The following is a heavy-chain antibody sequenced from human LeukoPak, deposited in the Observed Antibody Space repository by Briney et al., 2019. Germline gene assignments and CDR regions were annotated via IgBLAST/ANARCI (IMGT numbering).Heavy chain of an antibody. D-gene: IGHD6-19*01. Sequence: GGSLRLSCAASGFTFSDEYMSWIRQAPGKGLEWVSYVSNSGSYTNYADSVKGRFTISRDNAKSSLYLQMNSVRAEDTAVYYCARSRGAGPGFHFYYWGQGTLVTVSS. CDR2: VSNSGSYT. CDR3: ARSRGAGPGFHFYY. J-gene: IGHJ4*02. V-gene: IGHV3-11*03. CDR1: GFTFSDEY.